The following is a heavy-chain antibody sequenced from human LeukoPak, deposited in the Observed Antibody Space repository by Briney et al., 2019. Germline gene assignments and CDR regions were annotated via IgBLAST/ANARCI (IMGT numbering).Heavy chain of an antibody. J-gene: IGHJ4*02. CDR1: GGSISSYY. CDR3: ARDPGGYSYGRGFDY. V-gene: IGHV4-59*01. D-gene: IGHD5-18*01. CDR2: IYYSGST. Sequence: SETLSLTCTVSGGSISSYYWSWIRQPPGKGLEWIGYIYYSGSTNYNPSLKSRVTISVDTSKNQFSLKLSSVTAADTAEYYCARDPGGYSYGRGFDYWGQGTLVTVSS.